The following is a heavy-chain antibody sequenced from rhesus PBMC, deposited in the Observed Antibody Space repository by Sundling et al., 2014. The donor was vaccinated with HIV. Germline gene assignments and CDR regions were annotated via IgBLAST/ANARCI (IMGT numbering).Heavy chain of an antibody. CDR1: GFTFGSYG. D-gene: IGHD3-40*01. Sequence: QVQLVQSGTDVKKPGASVKVSCKASGFTFGSYGINWVRQAPGQGLEWMGMIMPLDGTTNYAEKFQGRVTITADMSTKTAYMEVNSLRSEDTAVYYCARGRYDYGLDSWAEGSSSPSPQ. V-gene: IGHV1-198*02. CDR3: ARGRYDYGLDS. J-gene: IGHJ6*01. CDR2: IMPLDGTT.